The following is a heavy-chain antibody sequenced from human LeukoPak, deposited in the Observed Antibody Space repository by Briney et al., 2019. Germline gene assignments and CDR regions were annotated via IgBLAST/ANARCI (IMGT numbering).Heavy chain of an antibody. J-gene: IGHJ4*02. Sequence: SETLSLTCTVSGYSISSGYYWGWIRQPPGKGLEWIGSIYHTGSTYYNPSLKSRVTISVDTSKNQFSLKLSSVTAADTAVYYCVRSSSSIFDYWGQGTLATVSS. CDR2: IYHTGST. D-gene: IGHD6-6*01. CDR3: VRSSSSIFDY. V-gene: IGHV4-38-2*02. CDR1: GYSISSGYY.